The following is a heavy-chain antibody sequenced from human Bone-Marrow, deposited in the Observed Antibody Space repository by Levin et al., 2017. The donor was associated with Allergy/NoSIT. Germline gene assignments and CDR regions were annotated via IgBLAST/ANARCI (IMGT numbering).Heavy chain of an antibody. CDR2: SDLEDVET. CDR3: ATGPYDKGLDV. Sequence: GESLKISCKVSGYSLTDLSMHWVRQAPGKGLEWLAGSDLEDVETIYAEKFEGRVTVTEDTSTDTAYMELSSLRSGDTAVYYCATGPYDKGLDVWGQGTTVIVSS. CDR1: GYSLTDLS. V-gene: IGHV1-24*01. J-gene: IGHJ6*02. D-gene: IGHD3-22*01.